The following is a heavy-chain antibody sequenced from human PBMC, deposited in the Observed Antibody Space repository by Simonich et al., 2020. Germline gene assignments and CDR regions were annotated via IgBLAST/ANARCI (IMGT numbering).Heavy chain of an antibody. D-gene: IGHD3-10*01. CDR2: TIPILGIE. J-gene: IGHJ4*02. Sequence: QVQLVQSGAEVKKPGSSVKVSCKASGGTFSSYAISWVRQAPGQGLEWLGRTIPILGIENYAQKFQGRVTITADKSTSTAYMELSSLRAEDTAVYYCARTNTMRELDTMVRGVDYFDYWGQGTLVTVSS. CDR3: ARTNTMRELDTMVRGVDYFDY. V-gene: IGHV1-69*09. CDR1: GGTFSSYA.